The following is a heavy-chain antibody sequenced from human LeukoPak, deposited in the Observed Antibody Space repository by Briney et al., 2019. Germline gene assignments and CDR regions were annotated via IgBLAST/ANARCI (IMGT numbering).Heavy chain of an antibody. CDR1: GFTFSTYA. D-gene: IGHD6-19*01. Sequence: GGSLRLPCAASGFTFSTYAMHWVRQAPGKGLEYVSAISSDGGSTYYANSVKGRFTISRDNSKNTLYLQMDSLRAEDMAVYYCTRAPLYGSGRGTDYWGQGTLVTVSS. V-gene: IGHV3-64*01. CDR3: TRAPLYGSGRGTDY. CDR2: ISSDGGST. J-gene: IGHJ4*02.